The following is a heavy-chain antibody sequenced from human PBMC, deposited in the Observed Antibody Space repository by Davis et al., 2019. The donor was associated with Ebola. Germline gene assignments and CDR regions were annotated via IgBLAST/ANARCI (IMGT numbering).Heavy chain of an antibody. CDR1: GGSISSYY. V-gene: IGHV4-59*01. Sequence: PSETLSLTCTVSGGSISSYYWSWIRQPPGKGLEWIGYIHYSGSTNYNPSLKSRVTISVDTSKNQFSLKLSSVTAADTAVYYCARFLMEPRGGDWFDPWGQGTLVTVSS. CDR2: IHYSGST. CDR3: ARFLMEPRGGDWFDP. J-gene: IGHJ5*02. D-gene: IGHD2-21*01.